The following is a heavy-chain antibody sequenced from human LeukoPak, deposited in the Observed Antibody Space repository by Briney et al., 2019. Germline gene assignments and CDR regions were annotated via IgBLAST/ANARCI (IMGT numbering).Heavy chain of an antibody. J-gene: IGHJ4*02. CDR3: ARAVGGDGSGSL. V-gene: IGHV4-34*01. CDR2: INHSGST. Sequence: PSETLSLTCAVSGGSLSGYYWTWIRQPPGKGLEWIGEINHSGSTSYNPSLKSRVTISVDTSKKQFFLKLNSVTAADTAVYYCARAVGGDGSGSLWGPGTLVTVSS. D-gene: IGHD3-10*01. CDR1: GGSLSGYY.